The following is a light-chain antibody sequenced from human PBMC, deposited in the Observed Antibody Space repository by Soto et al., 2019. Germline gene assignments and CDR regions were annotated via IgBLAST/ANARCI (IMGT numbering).Light chain of an antibody. CDR2: LGS. CDR1: QSLLHSDGYNY. J-gene: IGKJ5*01. CDR3: QQRNNWPIT. V-gene: IGKV2-28*01. Sequence: DIVMTQSPLSLPVTPGEPASISCRSSQSLLHSDGYNYLDWYLQKPGQSPQLLIFLGSDRASGVPDRFTGSGSGTDFTLTINSLEPEDFAVYYCQQRNNWPITFGQGTRLEIK.